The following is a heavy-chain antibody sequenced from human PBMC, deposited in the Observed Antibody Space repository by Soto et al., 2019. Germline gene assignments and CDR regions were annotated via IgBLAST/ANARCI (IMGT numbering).Heavy chain of an antibody. J-gene: IGHJ4*02. CDR1: GGSIGGYY. CDR2: IYYSGST. CDR3: PRMVVTADGRQFAY. V-gene: IGHV4-59*01. Sequence: SYTLSLTCTFPGGSIGGYYWTWIRHPPVKGLEWIGYIYYSGSTNYNPSLESRVTISVDTSNNQFSLKLSSVTSADTGVYFCPRMVVTADGRQFAYWGKGNLVTVS. D-gene: IGHD2-21*02.